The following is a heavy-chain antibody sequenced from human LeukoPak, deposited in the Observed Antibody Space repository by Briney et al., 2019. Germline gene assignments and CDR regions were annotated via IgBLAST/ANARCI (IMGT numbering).Heavy chain of an antibody. CDR3: ARLGAREGQQLGLFDY. D-gene: IGHD6-13*01. Sequence: PSGTLSLTCAVSGVSISSYNWGCVRQPPGKGLERILDIYTSGSTNSNTSPTSGDSTSLETPTNHCSLKLSSVTAADTAVYYCARLGAREGQQLGLFDYWGQGTLVTVSS. V-gene: IGHV4-4*09. CDR1: GVSISSYN. CDR2: IYTSGST. J-gene: IGHJ4*02.